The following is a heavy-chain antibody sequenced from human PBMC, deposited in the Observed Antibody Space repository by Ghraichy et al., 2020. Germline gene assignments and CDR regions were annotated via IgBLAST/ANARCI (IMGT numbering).Heavy chain of an antibody. CDR2: IYYSGST. D-gene: IGHD5-12*01. Sequence: SETLSLTCTVSGGSISSYYWSWIRQPPGKGLEWIGYIYYSGSTNYNPSLKSRVTISVDTSKNQFSLKLSSVTAADTAVYYCARHFRPYSGCEFDYWGQGTLVTVSS. CDR3: ARHFRPYSGCEFDY. V-gene: IGHV4-59*08. J-gene: IGHJ4*02. CDR1: GGSISSYY.